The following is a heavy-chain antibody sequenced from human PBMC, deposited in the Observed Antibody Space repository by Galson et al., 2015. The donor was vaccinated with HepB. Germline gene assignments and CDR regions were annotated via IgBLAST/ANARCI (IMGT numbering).Heavy chain of an antibody. CDR1: GFTFTTYS. V-gene: IGHV3-23*01. D-gene: IGHD6-13*01. Sequence: SLRLSCAASGFTFTTYSMSWVRQAPGKGLEWVSSIRPTGGYTYYAASVKGRFPISRENSKNTLFLQMNSLRTEDTAVYYCAKDRSSSWYQGYFDYWGQGILVTVAS. CDR3: AKDRSSSWYQGYFDY. CDR2: IRPTGGYT. J-gene: IGHJ4*02.